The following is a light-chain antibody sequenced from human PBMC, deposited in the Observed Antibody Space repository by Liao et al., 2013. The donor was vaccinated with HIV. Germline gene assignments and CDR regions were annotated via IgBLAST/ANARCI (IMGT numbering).Light chain of an antibody. CDR3: QAWDTSTVV. CDR2: YDT. J-gene: IGLJ1*01. Sequence: SYELTQPPSVSVAPGKTARITCGGNNIGSKSVNWYQQKPGQAPVLVIYYDTDWPSGIPERFSGSNSGNTATLTISGTQAMDEADYYCQAWDTSTVVFGTGTKVSVL. V-gene: IGLV3-21*01. CDR1: NIGSKS.